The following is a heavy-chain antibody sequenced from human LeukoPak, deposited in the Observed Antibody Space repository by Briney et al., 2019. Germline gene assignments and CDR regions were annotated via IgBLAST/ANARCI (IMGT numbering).Heavy chain of an antibody. CDR3: AKMVREFYTISYYFDY. CDR1: GFTFTSYS. CDR2: VSGGGDGT. J-gene: IGHJ4*02. D-gene: IGHD2-8*01. Sequence: GRSLRLSCAASGFTFTSYSMYWVRQAPGKGLEWVSGVSGGGDGTYYAHFVVGWFTISRDNSKNTLYLQMNSLRAEDTAVYYCAKMVREFYTISYYFDYWGQGTLVTVSS. V-gene: IGHV3-23*01.